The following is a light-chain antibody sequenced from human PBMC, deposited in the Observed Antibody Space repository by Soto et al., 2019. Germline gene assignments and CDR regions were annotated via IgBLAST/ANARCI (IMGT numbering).Light chain of an antibody. V-gene: IGLV2-14*03. CDR2: DVS. J-gene: IGLJ2*01. Sequence: QSVLTQPASVSGSPGQSITISCTGTSSDVGAYNFVSWYQQHPGKAPKLMIYDVSNRPSGVSNRFSGSKSGNTASLTISGLQAEDEADYYCSSYTSSTTGVFGGGTKLTVL. CDR3: SSYTSSTTGV. CDR1: SSDVGAYNF.